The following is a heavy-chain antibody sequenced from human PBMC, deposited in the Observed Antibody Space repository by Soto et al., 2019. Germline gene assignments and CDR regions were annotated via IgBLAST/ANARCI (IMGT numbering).Heavy chain of an antibody. J-gene: IGHJ5*02. CDR3: ARSLKVLSGCFNP. D-gene: IGHD6-19*01. CDR2: IYYTGSI. Sequence: KPSETLSLTCTVSGVSVSSVSYYWSWIRQSPGKGLEWLGYIYYTGSIKYNPSFSSRVTMSVDTSKNQFSLKLISVTAADTAVYFCARSLKVLSGCFNPWGQGTLVTVSS. CDR1: GVSVSSVSYY. V-gene: IGHV4-61*01.